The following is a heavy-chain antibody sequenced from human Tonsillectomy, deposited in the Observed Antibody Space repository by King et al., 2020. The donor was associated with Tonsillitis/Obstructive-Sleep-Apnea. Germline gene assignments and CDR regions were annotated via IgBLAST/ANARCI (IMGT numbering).Heavy chain of an antibody. CDR1: GFTASGNF. V-gene: IGHV3-53*01. J-gene: IGHJ2*01. CDR2: FYGGGST. Sequence: VQLVESGGGLIQPGGSLRLSCAASGFTASGNFMNWVRQAPGKGLVWVSVFYGGGSTFYADSVKGRLTISRDNSNNTLYLQMNSLVPEDTAVYFCAWATTYRGWYFDLWGRGTPVTVSS. CDR3: AWATTYRGWYFDL. D-gene: IGHD5-12*01.